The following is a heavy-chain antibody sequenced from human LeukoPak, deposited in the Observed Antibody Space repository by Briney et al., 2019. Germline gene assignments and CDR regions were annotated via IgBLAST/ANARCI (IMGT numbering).Heavy chain of an antibody. CDR3: VRDMGYYDKV. CDR2: INTDGNTR. V-gene: IGHV3-74*01. J-gene: IGHJ4*02. D-gene: IGHD3-22*01. CDR1: GFTFSSHW. Sequence: GGSLRLSCAASGFTFSSHWMHWVRQAPGKGLVWVSRINTDGNTRNYADSVKGRFTISRDNAKNTLYLQMNSLRAEDTAVYYCVRDMGYYDKVWGQGTLVTVSS.